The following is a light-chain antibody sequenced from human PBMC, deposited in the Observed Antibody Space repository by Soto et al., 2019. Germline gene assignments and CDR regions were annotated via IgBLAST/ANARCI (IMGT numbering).Light chain of an antibody. V-gene: IGKV1-27*01. Sequence: DIQMTQSPSSLSASVGDRVTITCRASQGISNYLAWYQQKTGKPPKLLIYAASTLQSGVSYRFSGRGSGTDFTLTISSLQPEDVSTYYCQKYNSGPVTFGQGTKLEIK. J-gene: IGKJ2*01. CDR3: QKYNSGPVT. CDR1: QGISNY. CDR2: AAS.